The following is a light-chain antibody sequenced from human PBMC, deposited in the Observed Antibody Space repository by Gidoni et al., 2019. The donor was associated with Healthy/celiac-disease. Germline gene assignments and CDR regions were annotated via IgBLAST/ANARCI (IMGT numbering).Light chain of an antibody. CDR2: EVS. Sequence: QSALTQPASVSWSPGHSITISCTGTSSDVGGYNYVSWSQQHPGKAPKLMIYEVSNRPSGVSNRFSGSKSGNTASLTISGIQAEDEADYYCSSYTSSSTVVFGGGTKLTVL. CDR3: SSYTSSSTVV. V-gene: IGLV2-14*01. J-gene: IGLJ2*01. CDR1: SSDVGGYNY.